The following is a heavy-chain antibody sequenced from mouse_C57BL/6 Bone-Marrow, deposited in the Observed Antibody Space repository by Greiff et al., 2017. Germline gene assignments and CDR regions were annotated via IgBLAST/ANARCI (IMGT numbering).Heavy chain of an antibody. D-gene: IGHD1-1*01. CDR1: GFTFSDYG. CDR2: ISSGSSTI. Sequence: EVKLVESGGGLVKPGGSLKLSCAASGFTFSDYGMHWVRQAPEKGLEWVAYISSGSSTIYYADTVKGRFTISRDNAKNTLFLQMTSLRSEDTAMYYCARDYYGSSYGYFEVGGTGTTVTVSS. CDR3: ARDYYGSSYGYFEV. J-gene: IGHJ1*03. V-gene: IGHV5-17*01.